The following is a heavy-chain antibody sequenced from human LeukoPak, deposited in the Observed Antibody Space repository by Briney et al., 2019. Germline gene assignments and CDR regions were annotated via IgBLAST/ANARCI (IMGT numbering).Heavy chain of an antibody. CDR3: ARDGYGSGSYYY. V-gene: IGHV4-31*03. Sequence: SETLSLTCTVSGGSISSGGYYWSWIRQPPGKGLEWIGYIYYSGSTYYNPSLKSRVTISVDTSKNQFSLKLSSVTAADTAVYYCARDGYGSGSYYYWGQGTLVTVSS. CDR2: IYYSGST. J-gene: IGHJ4*02. CDR1: GGSISSGGYY. D-gene: IGHD3-10*01.